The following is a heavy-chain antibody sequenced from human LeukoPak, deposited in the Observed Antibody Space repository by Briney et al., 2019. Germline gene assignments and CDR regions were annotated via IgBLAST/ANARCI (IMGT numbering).Heavy chain of an antibody. D-gene: IGHD2-2*02. Sequence: ASVKVSCKASGYTFTSYYMHWVRQAPGQGLEWMGIINPSGGSTSYAQKFQGRVTMTRDTSTSTVYMELSSLRSEGTAVYYCARDEAPGYCSSTSCYTPYYYYYGMDVWGQGTTVTVSS. CDR1: GYTFTSYY. V-gene: IGHV1-46*01. CDR2: INPSGGST. CDR3: ARDEAPGYCSSTSCYTPYYYYYGMDV. J-gene: IGHJ6*02.